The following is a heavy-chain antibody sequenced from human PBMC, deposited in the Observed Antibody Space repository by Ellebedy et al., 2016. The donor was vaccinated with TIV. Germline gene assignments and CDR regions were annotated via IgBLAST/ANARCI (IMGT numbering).Heavy chain of an antibody. CDR2: TSAYNGNT. CDR1: GYTFTSYG. CDR3: ARDNAKMRGIYPD. Sequence: AASVKVSCKTSGYTFTSYGISWVRQPPGQGLEWMGWTSAYNGNTNYAQNLQGRVTMTTDTSTSTAYMDLRSLRSDDTAVYYCARDNAKMRGIYPDWGQGTLVTVSS. D-gene: IGHD2-21*01. V-gene: IGHV1-18*01. J-gene: IGHJ4*02.